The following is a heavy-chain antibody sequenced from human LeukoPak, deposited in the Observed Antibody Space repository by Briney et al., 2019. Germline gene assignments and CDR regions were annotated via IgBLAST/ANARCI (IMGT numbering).Heavy chain of an antibody. J-gene: IGHJ4*02. D-gene: IGHD3-3*01. CDR3: ARDRVFGTPLFDY. CDR1: GYTFTSYD. V-gene: IGHV1-69*04. Sequence: SVKVSCKASGYTFTSYDISWVRQAPGQGLEWMGRIIPILGIANYAQKFQGRVTITQDKSKSTADMELNSLRSEDTAVYYCARDRVFGTPLFDYWGQGTLVTVSS. CDR2: IIPILGIA.